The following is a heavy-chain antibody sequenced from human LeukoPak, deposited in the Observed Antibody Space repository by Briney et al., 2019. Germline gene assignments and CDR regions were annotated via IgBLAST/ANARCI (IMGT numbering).Heavy chain of an antibody. J-gene: IGHJ6*02. D-gene: IGHD1-26*01. CDR2: IYHSGST. Sequence: PSETLSLTCAVSGGSISSSNWWSWVRQPPGKGLEWIGEIYHSGSTNYNPSLKSRVTISVDKSKNQFSLKLSSVTAADTAVYYCARGPYSGSPDYYYYYGMDVWGQGTTVTVSS. CDR1: GGSISSSNW. CDR3: ARGPYSGSPDYYYYYGMDV. V-gene: IGHV4-4*02.